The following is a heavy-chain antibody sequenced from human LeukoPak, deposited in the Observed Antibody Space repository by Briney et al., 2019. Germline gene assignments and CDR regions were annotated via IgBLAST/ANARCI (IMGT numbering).Heavy chain of an antibody. V-gene: IGHV1-69*01. Sequence: SVKVSCKASGGTFSSYAITWVRQAPGQGLEWMGGIIPIFGTANYAQKFQGRVKITADESTSTAYMELSSLRSEDTAVYYCASSIVVVPAAIKQAFDIWGQGTMVTVSS. CDR1: GGTFSSYA. J-gene: IGHJ3*02. CDR2: IIPIFGTA. D-gene: IGHD2-2*01. CDR3: ASSIVVVPAAIKQAFDI.